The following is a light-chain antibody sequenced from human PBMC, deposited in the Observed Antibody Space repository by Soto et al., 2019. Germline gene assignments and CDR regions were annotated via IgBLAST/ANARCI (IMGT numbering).Light chain of an antibody. CDR1: SGTSNY. V-gene: IGLV6-57*01. J-gene: IGLJ3*02. CDR2: EDN. Sequence: NFMLTQPHSVSESPGKTVTISCTRSSGTSNYVQWYQQRPGSSPTTVIYEDNRRPSGVPDRFSGSIDRSSNSASLTSSGLRTEDEAEYYCQSFETSTGVFGGGTKLTVL. CDR3: QSFETSTGV.